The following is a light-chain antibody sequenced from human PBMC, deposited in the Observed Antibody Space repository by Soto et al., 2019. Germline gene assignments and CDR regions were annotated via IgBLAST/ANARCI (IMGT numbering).Light chain of an antibody. CDR1: SSDVGGYDY. J-gene: IGLJ1*01. CDR3: SGYSSISSAYV. V-gene: IGLV2-14*01. Sequence: QSALTQPASVSGSPGQSITISCTGTSSDVGGYDYVSWYQQHPGKAPKLMIYEVSNRPSGVSDRFSGSNSGNTASLTICGVQADEEADYYYSGYSSISSAYVFGTGTKLTVL. CDR2: EVS.